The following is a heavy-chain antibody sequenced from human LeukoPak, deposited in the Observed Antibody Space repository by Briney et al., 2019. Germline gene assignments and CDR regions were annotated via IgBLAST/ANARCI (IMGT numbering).Heavy chain of an antibody. V-gene: IGHV3-7*04. CDR1: GFPFSTYW. CDR2: INRDGSDK. J-gene: IGHJ4*02. D-gene: IGHD2/OR15-2a*01. Sequence: GGSLRLFCAASGFPFSTYWMTWVRQAPGKGLEWVANINRDGSDKYYVDSVRGRFTISRDNAKNSLYLQMNSLRAEDTAVYYCARDSSMARDYWGQGTLVIVSS. CDR3: ARDSSMARDY.